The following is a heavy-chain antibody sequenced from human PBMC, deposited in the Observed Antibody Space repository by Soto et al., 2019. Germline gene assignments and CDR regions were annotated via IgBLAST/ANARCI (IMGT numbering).Heavy chain of an antibody. CDR2: IYHSGST. D-gene: IGHD1-1*01. Sequence: SETLSLTCAVSGGSISSSNWWSWVRQPPGKGLEWIGEIYHSGSTNYNPSLKSRVTISVDKSKNQFSLKLSSVTAADTAVYYCARGRREVFGTTGTTRGMDVWGQGTTVTVSS. V-gene: IGHV4-4*02. CDR1: GGSISSSNW. CDR3: ARGRREVFGTTGTTRGMDV. J-gene: IGHJ6*02.